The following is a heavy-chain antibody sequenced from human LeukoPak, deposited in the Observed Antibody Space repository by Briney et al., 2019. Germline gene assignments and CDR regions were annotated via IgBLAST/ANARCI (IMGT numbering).Heavy chain of an antibody. D-gene: IGHD3-10*01. CDR1: GFTFSDYY. J-gene: IGHJ6*02. Sequence: PGESLRLSCAASGFTFSDYYMSGIRQAPGKGLEWLPYLSSSCSDTQYADSVKGRFTLSRDNVKKTLRLQMNSLRVEDTAVYYCARDAVGSGYYCMDVWGQGTTVSVFS. V-gene: IGHV3-11*05. CDR3: ARDAVGSGYYCMDV. CDR2: LSSSCSDT.